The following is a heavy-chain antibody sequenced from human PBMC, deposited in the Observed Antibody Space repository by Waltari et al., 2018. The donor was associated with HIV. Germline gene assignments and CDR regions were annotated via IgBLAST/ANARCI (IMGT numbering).Heavy chain of an antibody. Sequence: VQLFESGPGLVQSSDSLSLTCTVSGGSFGTGDFYWSWLRQTPERGLQWPGHIFFNGTCTRNPSLKSRLGLSLGRSKNQFFLTLNSAAASDAAVYFCARVHDGRLGSYTSSHCDRWGEGLRVSVCS. D-gene: IGHD3-16*01. CDR2: IFFNGTC. CDR1: GGSFGTGDFY. CDR3: ARVHDGRLGSYTSSHCDR. V-gene: IGHV4-30-4*01. J-gene: IGHJ5*02.